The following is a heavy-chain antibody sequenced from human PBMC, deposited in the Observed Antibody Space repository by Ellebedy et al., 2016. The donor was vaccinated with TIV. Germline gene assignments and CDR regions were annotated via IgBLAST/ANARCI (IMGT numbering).Heavy chain of an antibody. D-gene: IGHD2-15*01. J-gene: IGHJ6*02. Sequence: ASVKVSCKASGYTFTGYYIHWVRPPPGQGLEWMGWINPNSCGTNYAQRFQGWVTMTSDTSISTAYMEVSRLRSDDKAVYYCARVGCSGGSCFHYYGMDVWGQGTTVTVSS. CDR2: INPNSCGT. CDR1: GYTFTGYY. CDR3: ARVGCSGGSCFHYYGMDV. V-gene: IGHV1-2*04.